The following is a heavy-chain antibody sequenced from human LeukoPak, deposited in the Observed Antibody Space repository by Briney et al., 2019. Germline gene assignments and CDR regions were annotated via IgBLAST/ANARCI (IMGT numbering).Heavy chain of an antibody. D-gene: IGHD5-18*01. J-gene: IGHJ6*02. CDR1: GASVSSFY. CDR3: ARGKRGYSYNPNHYYYGMDV. CDR2: MYYSGTT. V-gene: IGHV4-59*02. Sequence: PSETLSLTCTVSGASVSSFYWNWIRQPPGKGLEWIGSMYYSGTTNYDPSFKSRVTISLDTSKNEFSLRLKSLTAADTAVYYCARGKRGYSYNPNHYYYGMDVWGQGTTVTVSS.